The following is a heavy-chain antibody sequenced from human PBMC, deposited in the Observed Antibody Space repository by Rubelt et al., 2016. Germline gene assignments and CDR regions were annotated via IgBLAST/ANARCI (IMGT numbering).Heavy chain of an antibody. D-gene: IGHD5-18*01. CDR2: IKQAGREQ. V-gene: IGHV3-7*01. J-gene: IGHJ4*02. Sequence: VQLVESGGGVVQPGRSLRLSCAASGFTFSSYGMHWVRQAPGKGLAWLANIKQAGREQDYVDSVKGRVTISKDNAKKTLYLQRNSLRAEDTAVYYWARDRLGYAYGGHWGQGALVTVSS. CDR3: ARDRLGYAYGGH. CDR1: GFTFSSYG.